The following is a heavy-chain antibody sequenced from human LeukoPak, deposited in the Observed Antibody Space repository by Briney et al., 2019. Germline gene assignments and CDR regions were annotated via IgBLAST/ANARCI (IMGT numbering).Heavy chain of an antibody. D-gene: IGHD3-22*01. J-gene: IGHJ4*02. V-gene: IGHV3-23*01. CDR1: GFTFSSYA. CDR3: AKVGSRGSSGYYSYYFDY. CDR2: ISGSGGST. Sequence: GGSPRLSCAASGFTFSSYAMSWVRQAPGKGLEWVSAISGSGGSTYYADSVKGRFTISRDNSKNTLYLQMNSLRAEDTAVYYCAKVGSRGSSGYYSYYFDYWGQGTLVTVSS.